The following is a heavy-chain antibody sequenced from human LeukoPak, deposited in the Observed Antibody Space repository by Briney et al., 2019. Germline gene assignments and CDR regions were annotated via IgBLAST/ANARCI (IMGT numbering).Heavy chain of an antibody. V-gene: IGHV3-74*01. J-gene: IGHJ4*01. CDR1: GFTFSSYW. Sequence: GGSLRLSCAASGFTFSSYWMNWVRQAPGKGLVWVSRIASDGSSTTYADSVKGRFSISRDNAKNSLYLQMNSLRVEDTAFYYCAKDNRRHYTSGPNPDSLHWGQEPWSPSPQ. CDR2: IASDGSST. CDR3: AKDNRRHYTSGPNPDSLH. D-gene: IGHD6-19*01.